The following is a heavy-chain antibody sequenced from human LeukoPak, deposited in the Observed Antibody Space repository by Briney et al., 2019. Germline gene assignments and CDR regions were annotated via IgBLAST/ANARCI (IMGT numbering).Heavy chain of an antibody. J-gene: IGHJ4*02. CDR3: AKDFDSSGYYYGDY. CDR1: GFTFSSYA. CDR2: ISGSGGST. D-gene: IGHD3-22*01. V-gene: IGHV3-23*01. Sequence: PGGSLRLSCAASGFTFSSYAMSWVRQAPGKGLEWVSAISGSGGSTYYADSVKGRFTISRDNSKNTLYLQMNSLRAEDTAVYYCAKDFDSSGYYYGDYWGQGTLVTVSS.